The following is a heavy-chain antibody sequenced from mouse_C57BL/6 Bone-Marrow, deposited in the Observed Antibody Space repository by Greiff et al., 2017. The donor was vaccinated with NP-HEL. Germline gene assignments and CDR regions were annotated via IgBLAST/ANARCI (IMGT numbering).Heavy chain of an antibody. CDR1: GFTFSDYG. J-gene: IGHJ1*03. D-gene: IGHD1-1*01. Sequence: EVKLVESGGGLVQPGGSLKLSCAASGFTFSDYGMAWVRQAPRKGPEWVAFISNLAYSIYYADTVTGRFTISRENAKNTLYLEMSSLRSEDTAMYYCARLYYGSSLYWYFDVWGTGTTVTVSS. V-gene: IGHV5-15*01. CDR2: ISNLAYSI. CDR3: ARLYYGSSLYWYFDV.